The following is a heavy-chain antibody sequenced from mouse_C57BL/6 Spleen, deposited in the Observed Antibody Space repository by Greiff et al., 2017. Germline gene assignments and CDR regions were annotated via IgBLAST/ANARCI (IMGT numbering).Heavy chain of an antibody. D-gene: IGHD4-1*01. CDR1: GYTFTSYW. CDR2: IDPSDSDT. V-gene: IGHV1-52*01. J-gene: IGHJ2*01. Sequence: VQLQQPGAELVRPGSSVKLSCKASGYTFTSYWMNWVKQRPIQGLEWIGNIDPSDSDTHYNQKFKDKATLTVDKSSSTAYMQLSSLPSADSAVYYCGVGRDWDYFDYWGQGTTLTVSS. CDR3: GVGRDWDYFDY.